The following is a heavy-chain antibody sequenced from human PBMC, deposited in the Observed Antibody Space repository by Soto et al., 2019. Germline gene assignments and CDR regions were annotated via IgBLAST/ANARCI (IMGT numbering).Heavy chain of an antibody. CDR3: ARMGDVPYYYDGMNV. CDR1: GYTFTSYG. J-gene: IGHJ6*02. V-gene: IGHV1-18*01. CDR2: INGYNGNT. Sequence: QVQLVQSGAEVKKPGASVKVSCKASGYTFTSYGITWVRQAPGQGLEWLGWINGYNGNTNYAQKLQGRVTMTTDTSTSTAYMELRSLRSDDTAVYYCARMGDVPYYYDGMNVWGQGTTVTVSS. D-gene: IGHD3-16*01.